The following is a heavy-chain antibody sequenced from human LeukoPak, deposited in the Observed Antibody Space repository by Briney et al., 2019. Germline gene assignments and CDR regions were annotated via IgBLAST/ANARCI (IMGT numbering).Heavy chain of an antibody. CDR3: ATERQQLVGRRGYYYYYMDV. J-gene: IGHJ6*03. D-gene: IGHD6-13*01. Sequence: PSETLSLTCTVSGGSISSYYWSWIRQPPGKGLEWMGYIYYSGSTNYNPSLKSRVTISVDTSKNQFSLKLRSVTAADTAVSYCATERQQLVGRRGYYYYYMDVWGKGTTVTVSS. V-gene: IGHV4-59*01. CDR2: IYYSGST. CDR1: GGSISSYY.